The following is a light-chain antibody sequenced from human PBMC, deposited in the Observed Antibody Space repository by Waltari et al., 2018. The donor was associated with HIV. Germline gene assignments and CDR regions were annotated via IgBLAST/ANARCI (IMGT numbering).Light chain of an antibody. CDR3: CSYAASRSVV. Sequence: QSALAQPASVSDSPGQSITISCTGTSSDVGNYNLVSWYQQHPGNVPKPIIYEVTKRPSVVSNRFAGSKSGNTASLTISGLQAEDEADYYCCSYAASRSVVFGGGTKLTVL. J-gene: IGLJ2*01. CDR2: EVT. V-gene: IGLV2-23*02. CDR1: SSDVGNYNL.